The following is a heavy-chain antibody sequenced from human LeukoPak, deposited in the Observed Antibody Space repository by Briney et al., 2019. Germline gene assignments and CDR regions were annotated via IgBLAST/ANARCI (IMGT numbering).Heavy chain of an antibody. Sequence: GGSLRLSCAASGFIFTSNRMNWVRQAPGKGLEWVANIKHDGSEQIYVDSVKGRFTISRDNAKDPVYLQMNSLRAEDTAVYYCTRGLGEHGGVSDRWGQGTLVIVS. J-gene: IGHJ5*02. V-gene: IGHV3-7*01. CDR3: TRGLGEHGGVSDR. D-gene: IGHD3-16*01. CDR2: IKHDGSEQ. CDR1: GFIFTSNR.